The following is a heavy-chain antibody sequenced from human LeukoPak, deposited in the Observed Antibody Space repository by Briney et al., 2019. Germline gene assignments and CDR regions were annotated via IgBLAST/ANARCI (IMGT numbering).Heavy chain of an antibody. CDR2: INHSGST. CDR3: ARSPTGFSSGWYRVNWFDP. J-gene: IGHJ5*02. Sequence: PSETLSLTCAVYGGSFSGYYWSWIRQPPGKGLEWIGEINHSGSTNYNPSLKSRVTISVDTSKNQFSLKLSSVTAADTAVYYCARSPTGFSSGWYRVNWFDPWGQGTLVTVSS. CDR1: GGSFSGYY. V-gene: IGHV4-34*01. D-gene: IGHD6-19*01.